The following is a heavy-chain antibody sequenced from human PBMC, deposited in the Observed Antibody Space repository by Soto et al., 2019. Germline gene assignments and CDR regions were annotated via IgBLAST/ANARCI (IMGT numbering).Heavy chain of an antibody. V-gene: IGHV4-59*01. J-gene: IGHJ4*02. D-gene: IGHD6-19*01. CDR1: GGSISSYY. CDR2: IYYSGST. CDR3: AGSGWPDNFDY. Sequence: QVQLQESGPGLVKPSETLSLTCTVSGGSISSYYWSWIRQPPGKGLEWIGYIYYSGSTNYNPSLTSRVTITVDTCKNQFSLKLSSVTAADTAVYYCAGSGWPDNFDYWGQGTLVTVSS.